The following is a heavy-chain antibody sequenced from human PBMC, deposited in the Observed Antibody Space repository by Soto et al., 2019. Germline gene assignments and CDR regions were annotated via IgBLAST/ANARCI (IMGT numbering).Heavy chain of an antibody. CDR1: GGAFSNYA. CDR2: IVPIFGTA. D-gene: IGHD2-21*01. CDR3: ARFYHGGERSPFAY. Sequence: QVQLVQSGAGVKRPGSSVKVSCKASGGAFSNYAFSWVRQAPGQGLEWMGGIVPIFGTANYAQKFQGRVTITADESKNTVYMELSSLRSDDTAVYYCARFYHGGERSPFAYWGQGTLVTVSS. V-gene: IGHV1-69*12. J-gene: IGHJ4*02.